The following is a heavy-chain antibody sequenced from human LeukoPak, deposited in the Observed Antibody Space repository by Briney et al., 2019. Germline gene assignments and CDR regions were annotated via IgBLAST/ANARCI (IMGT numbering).Heavy chain of an antibody. CDR2: IYYSGST. V-gene: IGHV4-59*01. CDR3: ARVPHTIFGVVILGDWYFDL. Sequence: SETLSLTCSVSGGSIRSYYWSWIRQPPGKGLEWIGYIYYSGSTNYNPSLKSRVTISVDTSKNQFSLKLSSVTAADTAVYYCARVPHTIFGVVILGDWYFDLWGRGTLVTVSS. D-gene: IGHD3-3*01. CDR1: GGSIRSYY. J-gene: IGHJ2*01.